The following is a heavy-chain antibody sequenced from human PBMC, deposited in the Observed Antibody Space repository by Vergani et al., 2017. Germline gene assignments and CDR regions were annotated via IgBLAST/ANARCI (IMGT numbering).Heavy chain of an antibody. CDR3: ARCRIYYGAGSPDY. Sequence: QVRLQESGPGLVKPSETLSLTCSVSGGSVKSYYWSWIRQPQGKGLEWMGYVSFHGDTIYDPSVKGRMTISLNTSSNQFSLYLTAVTAADTAVYYCARCRIYYGAGSPDYWGQGTLVTVSS. CDR1: GGSVKSYY. CDR2: VSFHGDT. D-gene: IGHD4/OR15-4a*01. J-gene: IGHJ4*02. V-gene: IGHV4-59*02.